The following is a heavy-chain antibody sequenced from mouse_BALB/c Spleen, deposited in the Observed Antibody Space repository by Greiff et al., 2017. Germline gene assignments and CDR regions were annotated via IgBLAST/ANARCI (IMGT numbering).Heavy chain of an antibody. CDR2: ISSGGST. CDR1: GFTFSSYA. Sequence: EVQLVESGGGLVKPGGSLKLSCAASGFTFSSYAMSWVRQTPEKRLEWVASISSGGSTYYPDTVKGRFTISRDNAKNTLYLQMSSLKSEDTAMYYCARRGDGGAMGDWGQGTSVTVSS. CDR3: ARRGDGGAMGD. D-gene: IGHD3-3*01. V-gene: IGHV5-6-5*01. J-gene: IGHJ4*01.